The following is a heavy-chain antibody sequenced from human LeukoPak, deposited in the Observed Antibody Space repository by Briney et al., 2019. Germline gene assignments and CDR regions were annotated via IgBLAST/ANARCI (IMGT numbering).Heavy chain of an antibody. CDR1: GGTFSSYA. V-gene: IGHV1-69*05. CDR3: TTTTMVRGVIIPNWFDP. J-gene: IGHJ5*02. D-gene: IGHD3-10*01. CDR2: IIPIFGTA. Sequence: SVKVSFKASGGTFSSYAISWVRQAPGQGLEWMGGIIPIFGTANYAQKFQGRVTITTDESTSTAYMELSSLRSEDTAVYYCTTTTMVRGVIIPNWFDPWGQGTLVTVSS.